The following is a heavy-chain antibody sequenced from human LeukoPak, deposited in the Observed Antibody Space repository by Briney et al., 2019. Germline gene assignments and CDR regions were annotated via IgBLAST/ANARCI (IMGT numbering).Heavy chain of an antibody. CDR3: ARHRLYITRDPCFYMDV. V-gene: IGHV4-39*01. CDR1: GGSISCCSDY. D-gene: IGHD6-13*01. J-gene: IGHJ6*03. Sequence: SATLYLACTSSGGSISCCSDYWRRIRETPGKGLEWIENIFYSGETYNNPSLKSLVTISVDTPTSQFALKVSSVTAADTAVYDCARHRLYITRDPCFYMDVWGKGTTVTVSS. CDR2: IFYSGET.